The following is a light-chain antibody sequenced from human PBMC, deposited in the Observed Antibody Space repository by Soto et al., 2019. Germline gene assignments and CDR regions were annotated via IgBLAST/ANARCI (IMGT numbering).Light chain of an antibody. CDR1: QSVSSSY. CDR3: QQYGSSPWT. CDR2: AAS. V-gene: IGKV3-20*01. J-gene: IGKJ1*01. Sequence: EIVLTQSPGTLSLSPWERATLSCRASQSVSSSYLAWHQQKPGQAPRLLIYAASRRATGIPDRFSGSGSGTDFTLTISRLEPEDFAVYYCQQYGSSPWTFGQGTKVDIK.